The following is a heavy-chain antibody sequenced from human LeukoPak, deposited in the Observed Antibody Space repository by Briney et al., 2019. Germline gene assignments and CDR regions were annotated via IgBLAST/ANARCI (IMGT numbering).Heavy chain of an antibody. CDR1: GYTFTSYG. D-gene: IGHD5-12*01. Sequence: ASVKVSCKASGYTFTSYGISWVRQAPGQGLEWMGWIGAYNGNTNYAQKFQGRVTMTTDTSTSTAYIELRRLRSDDTDVYYCARDSRYDEGYWGQGTLVTVSS. CDR3: ARDSRYDEGY. J-gene: IGHJ4*02. V-gene: IGHV1-18*01. CDR2: IGAYNGNT.